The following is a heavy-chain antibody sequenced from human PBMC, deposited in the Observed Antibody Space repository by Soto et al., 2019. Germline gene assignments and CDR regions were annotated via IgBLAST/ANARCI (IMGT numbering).Heavy chain of an antibody. CDR2: ISTSSYTI. J-gene: IGHJ3*01. V-gene: IGHV3-48*02. CDR3: ARGYCRGGSGYSGDAFAL. CDR1: GFTFRGYS. D-gene: IGHD2-15*01. Sequence: EVQLVEYGGGLVQPGESLRLSCAATGFTFRGYSMSWVRQAPGKGLEWVSYISTSSYTIYYADSVKGRFTISRDTGKSPLDLQMNSLRDEDTTVYYWARGYCRGGSGYSGDAFALGGRGTMVAVSS.